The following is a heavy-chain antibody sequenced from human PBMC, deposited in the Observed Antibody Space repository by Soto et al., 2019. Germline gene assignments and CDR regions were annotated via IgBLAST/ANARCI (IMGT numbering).Heavy chain of an antibody. CDR3: ARDGVGATTFYGYFDY. V-gene: IGHV3-33*01. J-gene: IGHJ4*02. CDR1: GFRFSGFG. CDR2: LRYDGSNK. Sequence: QVQLVESGGGVVQPGRSLRLSCAASGFRFSGFGMHWVRQAPGKGLEWVAILRYDGSNKYYADSVKGRFTISRDNSQNTLYLQTDSLRVEDTAVYYCARDGVGATTFYGYFDYWGQGFLVSVSS. D-gene: IGHD1-26*01.